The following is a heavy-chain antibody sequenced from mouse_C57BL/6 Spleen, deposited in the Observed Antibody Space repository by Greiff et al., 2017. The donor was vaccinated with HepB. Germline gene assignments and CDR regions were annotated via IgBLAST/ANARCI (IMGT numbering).Heavy chain of an antibody. J-gene: IGHJ2*01. D-gene: IGHD1-1*01. V-gene: IGHV1-47*01. CDR3: AVSTTAGDYFDY. CDR1: GYTFTTYP. Sequence: VQLVESGAELVKPGASVKMSCKASGYTFTTYPIEWMKQNHGKSLEWIGNFHPYNDDIKYNEKFKGKATLTVEKSSSTVYLELSRLTSDDSAVYYCAVSTTAGDYFDYWGQGTTLTVSS. CDR2: FHPYNDDI.